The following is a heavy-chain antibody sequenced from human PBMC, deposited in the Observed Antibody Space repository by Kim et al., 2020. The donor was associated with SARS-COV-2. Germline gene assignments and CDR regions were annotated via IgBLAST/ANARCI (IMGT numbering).Heavy chain of an antibody. Sequence: YYADSVNGRFTISRDNSKNTLYLQMNSLRAEDTAVYYCAKTGYSSGYDYWGQGTLVTVSS. CDR3: AKTGYSSGYDY. V-gene: IGHV3-30*02. J-gene: IGHJ4*02. D-gene: IGHD6-19*01.